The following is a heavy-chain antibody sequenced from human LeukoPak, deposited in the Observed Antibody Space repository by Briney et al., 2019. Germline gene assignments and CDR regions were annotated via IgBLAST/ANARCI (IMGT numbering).Heavy chain of an antibody. Sequence: GASLKISCKGSGYSFTSYWIAWVRPMPGKGLEWMGIIYPGDSDTRYSPSFQGLLTISADKSISTAYLQWSSLKASDTATYYCARRKDGVDVWGQGTTVTVSS. CDR2: IYPGDSDT. CDR3: ARRKDGVDV. V-gene: IGHV5-51*01. CDR1: GYSFTSYW. J-gene: IGHJ6*02.